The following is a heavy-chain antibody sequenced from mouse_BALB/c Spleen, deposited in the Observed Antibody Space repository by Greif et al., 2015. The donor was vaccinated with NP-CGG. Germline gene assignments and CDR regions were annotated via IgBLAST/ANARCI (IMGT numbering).Heavy chain of an antibody. CDR1: GYTFSSYW. J-gene: IGHJ3*01. CDR3: ARSYGYDGAWFAY. CDR2: ILPGSGST. V-gene: IGHV1-9*01. D-gene: IGHD2-2*01. Sequence: QVQLQQSGAELMKPGASVKISCKATGYTFSSYWIEWVKQRPGHGLEWIGEILPGSGSTNYNEKFKGKATFTADTSSNTAYMQLSSLTSEDSAVYYCARSYGYDGAWFAYWGQGTLVTVSA.